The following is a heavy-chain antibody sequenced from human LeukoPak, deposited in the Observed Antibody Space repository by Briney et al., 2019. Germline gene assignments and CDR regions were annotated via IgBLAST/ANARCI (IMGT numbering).Heavy chain of an antibody. CDR2: IYYNGNT. CDR3: ARVQLASEYYFDY. J-gene: IGHJ4*02. Sequence: SETLSLTCSVSGGPFNSGDYYWNWIRQPPGKGLEWIGYIYYNGNTYYNPSLKSRITISVDTSKNQFSLKLSSVTAADTAVYCCARVQLASEYYFDYWGQGTLVTVSS. D-gene: IGHD5-24*01. V-gene: IGHV4-30-4*01. CDR1: GGPFNSGDYY.